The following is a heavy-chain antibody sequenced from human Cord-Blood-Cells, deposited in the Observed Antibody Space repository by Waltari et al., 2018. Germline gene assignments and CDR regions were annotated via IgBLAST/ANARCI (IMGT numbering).Heavy chain of an antibody. V-gene: IGHV1-58*01. CDR2: NVLGSGNT. J-gene: IGHJ4*02. D-gene: IGHD6-13*01. CDR1: GFTFTSSA. CDR3: AAVTGYSSSWYDY. Sequence: QMQLVQSGPEVKKPGTSVKVSCKASGFTFTSSAVQWVRQARGQRLAWIGWNVLGSGNTNYAQKFQERVTLTRDMSTSTAYMELSSLRSEDTAVYYCAAVTGYSSSWYDYWGQGTLVTVSS.